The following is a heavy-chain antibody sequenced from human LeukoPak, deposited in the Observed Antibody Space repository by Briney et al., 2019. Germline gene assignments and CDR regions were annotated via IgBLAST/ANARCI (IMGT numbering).Heavy chain of an antibody. CDR1: GFTFSSYA. V-gene: IGHV3-23*01. Sequence: QRGGSMRLSCAASGFTFSSYAMSWVRQAPGKGLEWVSALSGGGGSTFYTDSVKGRFTISRDDSKNTLYLQMSSLRAEDTAVYFCAKSSSGLGLHEYFDLRGPATQATVSS. CDR2: LSGGGGST. J-gene: IGHJ2*01. D-gene: IGHD3-10*01. CDR3: AKSSSGLGLHEYFDL.